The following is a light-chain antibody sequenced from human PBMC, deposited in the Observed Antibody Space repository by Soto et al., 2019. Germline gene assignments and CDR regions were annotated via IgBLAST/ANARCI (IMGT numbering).Light chain of an antibody. Sequence: QSALTQPASVSGSPGQSITISCTGISSDVGEYNYVSWYQQHPGKAPKLIVYDVIYRPSGVSNRFSGSKSGNTASLTISGLQAEDEADYYCSSYPSTNTVIFGGGTKVTVL. V-gene: IGLV2-14*03. CDR3: SSYPSTNTVI. CDR2: DVI. CDR1: SSDVGEYNY. J-gene: IGLJ2*01.